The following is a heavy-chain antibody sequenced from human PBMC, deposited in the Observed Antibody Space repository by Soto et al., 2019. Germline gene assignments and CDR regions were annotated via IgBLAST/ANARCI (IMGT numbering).Heavy chain of an antibody. CDR3: ATYVTFRGFDY. Sequence: SETLSLTCAVSGGSISSDNWWTWVRQPPGKGLEWIGEIYHSGSTNYNPSLKSRVTISVDKSKNQFSLKLTSVTAADTAVYYCATYVTFRGFDYWGQGALVTVPQ. CDR1: GGSISSDNW. V-gene: IGHV4-4*02. J-gene: IGHJ4*02. CDR2: IYHSGST. D-gene: IGHD3-10*02.